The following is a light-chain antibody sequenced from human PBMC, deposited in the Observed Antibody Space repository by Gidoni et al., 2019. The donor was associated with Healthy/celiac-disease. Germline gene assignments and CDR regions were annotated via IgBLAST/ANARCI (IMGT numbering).Light chain of an antibody. J-gene: IGLJ2*01. Sequence: SVLPQPPSVAAAPGQNVTISCSGSRSNIGNDYVYWYQQLPGTAPKLLIYDHHNRPSGIPDRCFGSRSGTSATLGITGLQTGDEADYYCGTWDSSLSAVVFGGGTNLTVL. CDR2: DHH. CDR1: RSNIGNDY. CDR3: GTWDSSLSAVV. V-gene: IGLV1-51*01.